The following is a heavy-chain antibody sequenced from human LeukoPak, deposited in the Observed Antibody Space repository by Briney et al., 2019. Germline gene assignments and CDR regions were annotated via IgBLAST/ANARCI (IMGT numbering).Heavy chain of an antibody. J-gene: IGHJ4*02. CDR2: IYYSGST. CDR3: ARGPTGGLWFGEFWDSSSGLFDY. V-gene: IGHV4-59*01. Sequence: PSETLSLTCTVSGGSISSYYWSWIRQPPGKGLEWIGYIYYSGSTNYNPSLKSRVTISVDTSKNQFSLKLSSVTAADTAVYYCARGPTGGLWFGEFWDSSSGLFDYWGQGTLVTVSS. CDR1: GGSISSYY. D-gene: IGHD3-10*01.